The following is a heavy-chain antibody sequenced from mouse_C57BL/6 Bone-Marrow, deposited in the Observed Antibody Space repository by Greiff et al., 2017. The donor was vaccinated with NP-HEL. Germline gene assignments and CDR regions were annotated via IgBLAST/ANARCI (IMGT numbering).Heavy chain of an antibody. CDR1: GYTFTSYW. CDR3: ARDYDGSRGWYFDV. J-gene: IGHJ1*03. V-gene: IGHV1-72*01. D-gene: IGHD1-1*01. Sequence: QVQLQQPGADLVKPGASVKLSCKASGYTFTSYWMHWVKQRPGRGLEWIGRIDPNSGGTKFNEKFKTKATLTVDKPSSTAYMQLSSLTSEDSAVYYCARDYDGSRGWYFDVWGTGTTVTVSA. CDR2: IDPNSGGT.